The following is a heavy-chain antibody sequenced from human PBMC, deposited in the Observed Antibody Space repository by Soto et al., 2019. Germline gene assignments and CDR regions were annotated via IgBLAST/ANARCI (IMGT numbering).Heavy chain of an antibody. J-gene: IGHJ4*02. CDR3: GRPGGDFVLPSDY. Sequence: NPGGSLRLSCAASVFTVSSNYMSWIRQPPGKGLEWIGSIFYSGTAYYNPSLAGRVTMSVDTSKNQFSLNLNSVTAADTAVYFCGRPGGDFVLPSDYWGPGTLVTVSS. D-gene: IGHD2-21*02. CDR2: IFYSGTA. CDR1: VFTVSSNY. V-gene: IGHV4-39*01.